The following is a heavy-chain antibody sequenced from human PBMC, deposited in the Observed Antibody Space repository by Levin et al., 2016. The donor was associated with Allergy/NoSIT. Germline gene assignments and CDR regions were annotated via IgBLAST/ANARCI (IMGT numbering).Heavy chain of an antibody. D-gene: IGHD2-2*01. Sequence: ASVKVSCKASGYIFTSYGISWVRQAPGQGLEWMGWISGNGANTKHAQKFQGRVTMTADTSTRTVYMEMRSLGFDDTAVYYCARDRRVRPMGNRPYYQNGMDVWGQGTTVTV. CDR1: GYIFTSYG. J-gene: IGHJ6*02. V-gene: IGHV1-18*04. CDR3: ARDRRVRPMGNRPYYQNGMDV. CDR2: ISGNGANT.